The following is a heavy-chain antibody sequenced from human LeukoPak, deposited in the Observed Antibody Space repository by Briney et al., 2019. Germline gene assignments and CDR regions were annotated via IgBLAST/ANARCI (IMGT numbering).Heavy chain of an antibody. CDR2: IYYSGST. Sequence: PSETLSLTCTVSGGSISSSSYYWGWIRQPPRKGLEWIGSIYYSGSTYYNPSLKSRVTISVYTSKNQFSLKLSSVTAADTAVYYCARPPTYYDFWSGRDYWGQGTLVTVSS. CDR1: GGSISSSSYY. V-gene: IGHV4-39*01. J-gene: IGHJ4*02. CDR3: ARPPTYYDFWSGRDY. D-gene: IGHD3-3*01.